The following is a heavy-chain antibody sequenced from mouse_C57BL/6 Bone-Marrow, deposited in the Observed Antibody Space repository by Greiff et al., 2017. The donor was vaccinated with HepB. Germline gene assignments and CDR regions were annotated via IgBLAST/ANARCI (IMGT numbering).Heavy chain of an antibody. CDR1: GFTFSSYG. J-gene: IGHJ4*01. V-gene: IGHV5-6*01. CDR2: ISSGGSYT. CDR3: ARQDYYGSSRYAMDY. Sequence: EVKLVESGGDLVKPGGSLKLSCAASGFTFSSYGMSWVRQTPDKRLEWVATISSGGSYTYYPDSVKGRFTISRDNAKNTLYLQMSSLKSEDTAMYYCARQDYYGSSRYAMDYWGQGTSVTVSS. D-gene: IGHD1-1*01.